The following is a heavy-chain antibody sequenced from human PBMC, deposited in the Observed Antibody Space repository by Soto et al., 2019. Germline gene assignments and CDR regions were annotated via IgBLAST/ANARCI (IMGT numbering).Heavy chain of an antibody. CDR2: IKQDGSEK. J-gene: IGHJ4*02. CDR1: GFTFSSYW. D-gene: IGHD3-3*01. Sequence: PGGSLRLSCAASGFTFSSYWMSWVRQAPGKGLEWVANIKQDGSEKYYVDSVKGRFTISRDNAKNSLYLQMNSLRAEDTAVYYCARDRRITIFGVVRYYQFDYWGQGTLVTVSS. CDR3: ARDRRITIFGVVRYYQFDY. V-gene: IGHV3-7*01.